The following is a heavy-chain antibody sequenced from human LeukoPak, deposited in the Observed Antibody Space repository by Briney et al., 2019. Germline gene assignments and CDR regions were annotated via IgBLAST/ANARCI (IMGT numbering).Heavy chain of an antibody. CDR2: INTSGGST. CDR3: ARDAFLSGSLSPIDY. CDR1: GYIFTNYY. Sequence: ASVKVSCKASGYIFTNYYMHWVRQAPGQGLEWMGIINTSGGSTSSAQKFQGRVTMTRDMSTSTVYMELSSLRSEDTALYYCARDAFLSGSLSPIDYWGQGTLVTVSS. D-gene: IGHD5-12*01. J-gene: IGHJ4*02. V-gene: IGHV1-46*01.